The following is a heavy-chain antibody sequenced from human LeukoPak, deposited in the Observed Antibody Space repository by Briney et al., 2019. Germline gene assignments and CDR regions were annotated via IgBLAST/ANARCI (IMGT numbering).Heavy chain of an antibody. J-gene: IGHJ4*02. CDR1: GGTFSSYA. D-gene: IGHD2-15*01. CDR3: ARNRGGIFTLYYFDY. V-gene: IGHV1-69*04. Sequence: ASVKVSCKASGGTFSSYAISWVRQAPGQGLEWMGRIIPIFVIANYAQKFQGRVTITADKSTRTAYMELSSLRSEDTAVYYCARNRGGIFTLYYFDYWGQGTLVTVSS. CDR2: IIPIFVIA.